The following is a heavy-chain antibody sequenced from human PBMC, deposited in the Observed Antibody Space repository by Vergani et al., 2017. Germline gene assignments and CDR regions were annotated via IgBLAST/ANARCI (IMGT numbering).Heavy chain of an antibody. CDR3: ARDVRYYYGSGSYYPTHFDY. Sequence: QVQLVESGGGVVQPGRSLRLSCAASGFTFSSYAMHWVRQAPGKGLEWVAVISYDGSNKYYADSVKGRFTISRDNSKNTLYLQMNSLRSDDTAVYYCARDVRYYYGSGSYYPTHFDYWGQGTLVTVSS. CDR2: ISYDGSNK. V-gene: IGHV3-30-3*01. CDR1: GFTFSSYA. D-gene: IGHD3-10*01. J-gene: IGHJ4*02.